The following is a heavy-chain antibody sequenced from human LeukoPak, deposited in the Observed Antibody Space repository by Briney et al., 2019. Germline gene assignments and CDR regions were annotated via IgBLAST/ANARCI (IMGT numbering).Heavy chain of an antibody. CDR2: IYYSGST. V-gene: IGHV4-59*08. D-gene: IGHD5-24*01. CDR3: ARNSRDGDNWEYHYFDY. Sequence: SETLSLTCSVSGGSISRFYWSWIRQPPGKALEWIGYIYYSGSTNYNPSLRSRVTMSVDTSKNQFSLKLNSVTAADTAVYYCARNSRDGDNWEYHYFDYWGQGTLVTVSS. CDR1: GGSISRFY. J-gene: IGHJ4*02.